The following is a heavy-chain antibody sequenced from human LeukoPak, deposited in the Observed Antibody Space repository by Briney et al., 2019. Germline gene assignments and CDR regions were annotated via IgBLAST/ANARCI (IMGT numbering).Heavy chain of an antibody. D-gene: IGHD2-2*01. CDR2: TYYRCKWYN. CDR1: GDSVSSNSAA. V-gene: IGHV6-1*01. J-gene: IGHJ4*02. Sequence: SQTLSLTCDISGDSVSSNSAAWSWVRQSPSRGLEWLGRTYYRCKWYNDYAVSVRGRITINPDTSKNQFSLHLNSVTPEDTAVYYCARGSHGSTWYWGQGTLVTVSS. CDR3: ARGSHGSTWY.